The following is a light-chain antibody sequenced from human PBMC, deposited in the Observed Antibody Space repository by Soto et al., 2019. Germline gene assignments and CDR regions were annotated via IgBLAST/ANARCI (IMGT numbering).Light chain of an antibody. J-gene: IGKJ1*01. CDR2: GAS. V-gene: IGKV1-6*01. CDR3: LQDHDYPWT. Sequence: IQMTQSPSSLSSSIGDKVTITCRASQAFRNDLSWYQQKPGKAPKLLIYGASRMQSGVPSRFSGSVSGTDFTLTISSLQPEDFATYYCLQDHDYPWTFGQGTKVDIK. CDR1: QAFRND.